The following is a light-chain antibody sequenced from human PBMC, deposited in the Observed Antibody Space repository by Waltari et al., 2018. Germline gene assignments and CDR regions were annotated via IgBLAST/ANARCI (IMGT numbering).Light chain of an antibody. CDR1: QSISSW. CDR2: KAS. Sequence: ITCRASQSISSWLAWYQQKPGKAPKLLIYKASSLESGVPSRFSGSGSGTEFTLTISSLQPDDFATYYCQQYNSYWAFGQGTKVEIK. J-gene: IGKJ1*01. CDR3: QQYNSYWA. V-gene: IGKV1-5*03.